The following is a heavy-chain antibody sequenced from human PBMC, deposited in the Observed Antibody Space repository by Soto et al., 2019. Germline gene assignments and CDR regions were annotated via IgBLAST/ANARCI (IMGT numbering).Heavy chain of an antibody. J-gene: IGHJ4*02. D-gene: IGHD1-26*01. CDR2: ISSDGSNK. Sequence: QVQLVESGGGVVQPGMSLRLSCAVSGFTFSSHAMHWVRQAPGKGLAWVALISSDGSNKYYADSVKGRFTTSRDNSKNTMYLQMNSLRVEDTAVYYCARDDEGGSDCDLGYWGQGALVTVSS. V-gene: IGHV3-30-3*01. CDR1: GFTFSSHA. CDR3: ARDDEGGSDCDLGY.